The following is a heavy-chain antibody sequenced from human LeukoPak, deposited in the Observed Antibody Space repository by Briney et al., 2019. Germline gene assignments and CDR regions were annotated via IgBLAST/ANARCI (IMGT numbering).Heavy chain of an antibody. D-gene: IGHD6-13*01. CDR3: AREYSSSWYDVDY. V-gene: IGHV3-30-3*01. Sequence: PGGSLRLSCAASGFTFSSYAMHWVRQAPGKGLEWVAVISYDGSNKYYADSVKGRFTISRDNSKNTLYLQMNSLRAEDTAVYYCAREYSSSWYDVDYWGQGTLVTVSS. J-gene: IGHJ4*02. CDR2: ISYDGSNK. CDR1: GFTFSSYA.